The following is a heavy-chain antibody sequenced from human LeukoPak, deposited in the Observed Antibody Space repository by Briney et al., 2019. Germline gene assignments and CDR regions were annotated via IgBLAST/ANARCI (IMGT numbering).Heavy chain of an antibody. CDR1: GGTFSSYA. CDR3: AGGVYLYGMDV. Sequence: TSVKVSCKASGGTFSSYAISWVRQAPGQGLEWMGRIIPILGMANYAQKFQGRVTITADKSTSTAYMELSSLRSEDTAVYYCAGGVYLYGMDVWGQGTTVTVSS. J-gene: IGHJ6*02. D-gene: IGHD6-6*01. V-gene: IGHV1-69*04. CDR2: IIPILGMA.